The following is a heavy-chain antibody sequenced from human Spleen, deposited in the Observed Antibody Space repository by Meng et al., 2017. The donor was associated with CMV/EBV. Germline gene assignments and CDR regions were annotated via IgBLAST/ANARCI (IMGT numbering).Heavy chain of an antibody. J-gene: IGHJ4*02. D-gene: IGHD5/OR15-5a*01. CDR2: IYYSGST. V-gene: IGHV4-39*07. CDR1: GVSMSSSSHY. Sequence: SETLSLTCTVSGVSMSSSSHYWGWMRQPPGRGLEWIGSIYYSGSTYYNPSLESRLTMSVDTSKNQFSLKLSSVTAADTAIDYCARGGLGYFDYWGQGTLVTVSS. CDR3: ARGGLGYFDY.